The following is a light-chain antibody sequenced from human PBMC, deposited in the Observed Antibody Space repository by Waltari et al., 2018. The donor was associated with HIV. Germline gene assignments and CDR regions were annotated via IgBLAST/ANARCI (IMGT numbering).Light chain of an antibody. V-gene: IGKV6-21*01. CDR2: YAS. CDR3: HQSSSLPHT. J-gene: IGKJ2*01. CDR1: QSIGSN. Sequence: EIVLTQSPDVQSVTPKEKVTITCRASQSIGSNLHWYQQKPDQSPKLLIKYASRSFSGVPARFSGSGSGTDFTLTIRGLEAEDAATYYCHQSSSLPHTFGQGTKLEIK.